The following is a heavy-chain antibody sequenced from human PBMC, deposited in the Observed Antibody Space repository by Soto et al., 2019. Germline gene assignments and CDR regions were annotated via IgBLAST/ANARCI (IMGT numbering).Heavy chain of an antibody. Sequence: PGGSLRLSCAASGFTFSSYAMNWVRQAPGKGLEWVSSISDSADNTYYADSVKGRFTISRDNSKNTLYLQMNSLRAEDTAVYYCAKGRGGMDVWGQGTTVTVSS. CDR3: AKGRGGMDV. J-gene: IGHJ6*02. V-gene: IGHV3-23*01. CDR2: ISDSADNT. CDR1: GFTFSSYA.